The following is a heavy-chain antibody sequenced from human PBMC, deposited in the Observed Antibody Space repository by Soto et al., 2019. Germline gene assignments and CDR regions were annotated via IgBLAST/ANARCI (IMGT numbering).Heavy chain of an antibody. Sequence: QVQLQESGPGLVKPSQTLSLTCTVSGGSISSGGYYWSWIRQHPGKGLEWIGYIYYSGSTYYNPSHKSLVTISLDTSKHYFSLQPSSVTYADSAMTYFARDLVVTATSFYYNGKDVWGQGTTVTVSS. V-gene: IGHV4-31*01. J-gene: IGHJ6*02. CDR3: ARDLVVTATSFYYNGKDV. CDR1: GGSISSGGYY. D-gene: IGHD2-21*02. CDR2: IYYSGST.